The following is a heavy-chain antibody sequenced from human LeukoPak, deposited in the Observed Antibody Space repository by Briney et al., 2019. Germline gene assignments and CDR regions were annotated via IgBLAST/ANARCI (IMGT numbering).Heavy chain of an antibody. CDR1: GFTFSSYA. V-gene: IGHV3-23*01. CDR2: ISGSGGST. Sequence: PGGSLRLSCAASGFTFSSYALSWVRQAPGKGLEWVSAISGSGGSTYYADSVKGRFTISRDNSKNTLYLQMNSLRGEDTDVYYCAKDLGYRGYDWRYFDYWGQGTLVTVSS. D-gene: IGHD5-12*01. J-gene: IGHJ4*02. CDR3: AKDLGYRGYDWRYFDY.